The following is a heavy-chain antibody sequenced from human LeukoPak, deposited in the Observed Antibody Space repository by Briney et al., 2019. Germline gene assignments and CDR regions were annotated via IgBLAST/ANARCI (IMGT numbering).Heavy chain of an antibody. CDR2: ISYDGSNK. D-gene: IGHD3-10*01. Sequence: GSLRLSCAASGFTFSSYGMHWVRQAPGKGLEWVAVISYDGSNKYYADSVKGRFTISRDNSKNTLYLQMNSLRAEDTAVYYCAKDRGYMDVWGKGTTVTVSS. J-gene: IGHJ6*03. V-gene: IGHV3-30*18. CDR3: AKDRGYMDV. CDR1: GFTFSSYG.